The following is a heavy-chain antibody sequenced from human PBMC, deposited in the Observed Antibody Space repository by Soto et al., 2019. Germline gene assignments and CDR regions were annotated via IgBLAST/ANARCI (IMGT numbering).Heavy chain of an antibody. D-gene: IGHD5-12*01. CDR1: GGTFSSYT. CDR2: IIPILGIA. CDR3: ARGISGYEYDAFDI. Sequence: ASVKVSCKASGGTFSSYTISWVRQAPGQGLEWMGRIIPILGIANYAQKFQGRVTITADKSTSTAYMELSSLRSEDTAVYYCARGISGYEYDAFDIWGQGTMVTVSS. J-gene: IGHJ3*02. V-gene: IGHV1-69*02.